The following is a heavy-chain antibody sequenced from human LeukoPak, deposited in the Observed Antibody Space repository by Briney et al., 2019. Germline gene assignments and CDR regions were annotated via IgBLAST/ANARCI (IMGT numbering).Heavy chain of an antibody. V-gene: IGHV4-39*01. CDR1: GGSISSSSYY. J-gene: IGHJ6*03. CDR3: ARMALHGVNYYYYMDV. CDR2: IYYSGST. D-gene: IGHD3-10*01. Sequence: SETLSLTCTVSGGSISSSSYYWGGTRQPPGKGREWLGSIYYSGSTYYNPSLKSRVTISVDTSKNQFSLKLSSVTAADTAVYYCARMALHGVNYYYYMDVWGKGTTVTVSS.